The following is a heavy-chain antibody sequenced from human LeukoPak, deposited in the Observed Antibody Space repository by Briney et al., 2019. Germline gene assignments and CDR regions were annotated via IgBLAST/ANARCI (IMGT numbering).Heavy chain of an antibody. CDR3: ARGGTVYYYDRGRWFDP. Sequence: SETLSLTCAVYGGSFSGYYWSWIRQPPGKGLEWIGEINHSGSTNYNPSLKSRVTISVVTSKNQFSLKLSSVTAADTAVYYCARGGTVYYYDRGRWFDPWGQGTLVTVSS. D-gene: IGHD3-22*01. J-gene: IGHJ5*02. CDR2: INHSGST. V-gene: IGHV4-34*01. CDR1: GGSFSGYY.